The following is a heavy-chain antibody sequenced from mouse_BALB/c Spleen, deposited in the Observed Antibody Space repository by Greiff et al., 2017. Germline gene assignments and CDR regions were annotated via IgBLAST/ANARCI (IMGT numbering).Heavy chain of an antibody. Sequence: EVQGVESGGGLVKPGGSLKLSCAASGFTFSDYYMYWVRQTPEKRLEWVATISDGGSYTYYPDSVKGRFTISRDNAKNNLYLQMSSLKSEDTAMYYCARAPYYAMDYWGQGTSVTVSS. CDR2: ISDGGSYT. CDR1: GFTFSDYY. CDR3: ARAPYYAMDY. V-gene: IGHV5-4*02. J-gene: IGHJ4*01.